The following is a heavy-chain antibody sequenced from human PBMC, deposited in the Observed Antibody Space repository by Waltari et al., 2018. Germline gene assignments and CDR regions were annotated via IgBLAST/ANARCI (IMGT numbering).Heavy chain of an antibody. CDR2: ISGSGGST. J-gene: IGHJ4*02. V-gene: IGHV3-23*01. D-gene: IGHD3-10*01. CDR1: GFTFSSYA. CDR3: AKGYDYYGSGSTFDY. Sequence: EVQLLESGGGLVQPGGSLRLSCAASGFTFSSYAMSWVRQAPGKWLGWVSAISGSGGSTYYADSVKGRFTISRDNSKNTLYLQMNSLRAEDTAVYYCAKGYDYYGSGSTFDYWGQGTLVTVSS.